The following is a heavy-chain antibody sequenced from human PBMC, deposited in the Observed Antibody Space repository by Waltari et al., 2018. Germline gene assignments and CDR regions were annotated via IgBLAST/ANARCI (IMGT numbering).Heavy chain of an antibody. V-gene: IGHV4-39*01. D-gene: IGHD2-8*01. CDR2: IYYSGST. CDR3: ARHPAMTIMLWYFDL. J-gene: IGHJ2*01. CDR1: GGSISSSRSY. Sequence: QLQLQESGPGLVKPSATLSLTCTVSGGSISSSRSYWGWIRQPPGKGLEWIGSIYYSGSTYYNPSLKSRVTISVDTSKNQFSLKLSSVTAADTAVYYCARHPAMTIMLWYFDLWGRGTLVTVSS.